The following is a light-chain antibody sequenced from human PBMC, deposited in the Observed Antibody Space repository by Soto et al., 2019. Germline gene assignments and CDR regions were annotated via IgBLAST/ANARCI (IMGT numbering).Light chain of an antibody. CDR1: QSVLYISNNKNY. CDR3: QQYYSTPFT. Sequence: DIVMTQSPDSLAVSLGERATINCKSSQSVLYISNNKNYLAWYQQKPGQPPKLLIYWASTRESGVPDRFSGSGSGIDFTLTISSLQAEDVAVYYCQQYYSTPFTFGPGTKVDIK. V-gene: IGKV4-1*01. J-gene: IGKJ3*01. CDR2: WAS.